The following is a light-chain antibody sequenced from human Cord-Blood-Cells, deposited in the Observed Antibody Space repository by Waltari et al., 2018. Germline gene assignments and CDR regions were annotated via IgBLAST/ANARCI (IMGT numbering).Light chain of an antibody. CDR1: QSVSSN. CDR2: GAS. J-gene: IGKJ4*01. Sequence: EIEMTQSPATLSVSTGERATLSCRASQSVSSNLAWYQQNPGQAPRLLIYGASTRATGIPARFSGSGSGTEFTLTISSLQSEDFAVYYCQQYNNWPLTFGGGTKVEIK. CDR3: QQYNNWPLT. V-gene: IGKV3-15*01.